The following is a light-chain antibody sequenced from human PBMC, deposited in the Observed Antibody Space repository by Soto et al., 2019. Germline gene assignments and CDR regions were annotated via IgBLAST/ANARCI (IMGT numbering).Light chain of an antibody. CDR1: SSDVGSYNL. V-gene: IGLV2-23*02. J-gene: IGLJ2*01. CDR2: EVS. Sequence: QSALTQPASVSGSPGQSITISCTGTSSDVGSYNLVSWYQQHPGKAPKLMIYEVSKRPSGVSNRFSGSKSGNTASLTISGLQAEDEADYYCCSYAGSSTFHVVFGGGTKRTVL. CDR3: CSYAGSSTFHVV.